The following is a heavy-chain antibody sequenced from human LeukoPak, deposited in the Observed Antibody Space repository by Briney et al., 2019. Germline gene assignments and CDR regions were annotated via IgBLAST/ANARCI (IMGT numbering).Heavy chain of an antibody. Sequence: GGSLSRSCAASRFTFSTYAMSWLRQAPGKGPEWVSAINSGGSTYSADSLKGRFTISRDNSKNTLYLQMNSLRADDTAVYYCAKDWPSEWQQLPDYDAFDIWGQGTMVTVSS. J-gene: IGHJ3*02. CDR2: INSGGST. CDR3: AKDWPSEWQQLPDYDAFDI. CDR1: RFTFSTYA. V-gene: IGHV3-23*01. D-gene: IGHD6-13*01.